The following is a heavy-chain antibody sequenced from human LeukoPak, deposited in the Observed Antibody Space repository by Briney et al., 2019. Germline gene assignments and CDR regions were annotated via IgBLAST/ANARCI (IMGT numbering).Heavy chain of an antibody. Sequence: GRSLRLSCAASGFTLRSYAMHWVRQAPGKGLEWVAVISYDETTKYYADSVKGRFTISSNNSKNTLYLQMNSLRPEDTAVYYCAKDSDIVATITYLFDYWGQGTLVTVSS. CDR2: ISYDETTK. V-gene: IGHV3-30-3*02. CDR1: GFTLRSYA. D-gene: IGHD5-12*01. J-gene: IGHJ4*02. CDR3: AKDSDIVATITYLFDY.